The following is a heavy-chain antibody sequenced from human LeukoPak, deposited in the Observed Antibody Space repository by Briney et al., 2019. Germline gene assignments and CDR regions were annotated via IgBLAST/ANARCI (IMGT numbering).Heavy chain of an antibody. CDR1: GGSTSSYY. V-gene: IGHV4-59*01. D-gene: IGHD4-17*01. J-gene: IGHJ3*02. CDR2: IYCSGST. CDR3: ARDLPYGDTDAFDI. Sequence: SETLSLTCTVSGGSTSSYYWSWIRQPPGKGLEGIGYIYCSGSTNYNPSLKSRVTISVDTSKNQFSLKLSSVTATDTAVYYCARDLPYGDTDAFDIWGQGTMVTVSS.